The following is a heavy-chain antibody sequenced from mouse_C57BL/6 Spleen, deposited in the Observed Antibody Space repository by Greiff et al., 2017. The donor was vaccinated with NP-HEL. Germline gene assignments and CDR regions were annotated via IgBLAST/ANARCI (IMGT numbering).Heavy chain of an antibody. V-gene: IGHV1-85*01. J-gene: IGHJ3*01. CDR1: GYTFTSYD. CDR2: IYPRDGST. Sequence: VKLVESGPELVKPGASVKLSCKASGYTFTSYDINWVKQRPGQGLAWIGWIYPRDGSTKYNAKFKGKATLTVATSPSPAYMELHSLTSENSAVYFGARERDYGNSWFAYWGQGTLVTVSA. CDR3: ARERDYGNSWFAY. D-gene: IGHD2-1*01.